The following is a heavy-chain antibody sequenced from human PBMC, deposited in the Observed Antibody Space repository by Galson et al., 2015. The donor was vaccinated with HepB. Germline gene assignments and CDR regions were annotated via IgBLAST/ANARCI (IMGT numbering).Heavy chain of an antibody. Sequence: SETLSLTCAVYGGSFSGYYWSWIRQPPGKGLEWIGEINHSGSTNYNPSLKSRVTISVDTSKNQFSLKLSSVTAADTAVYYCARDYGSGSFGGRGGGMDVWGQGTTVTVSS. D-gene: IGHD3-10*01. CDR2: INHSGST. J-gene: IGHJ6*02. CDR1: GGSFSGYY. V-gene: IGHV4-34*01. CDR3: ARDYGSGSFGGRGGGMDV.